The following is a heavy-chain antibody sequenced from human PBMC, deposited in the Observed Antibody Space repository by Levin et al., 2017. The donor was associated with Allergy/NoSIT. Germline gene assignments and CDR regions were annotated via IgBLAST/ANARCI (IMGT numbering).Heavy chain of an antibody. J-gene: IGHJ3*01. CDR3: ARDRAVVAGDDFFDF. CDR2: ISTSSNDI. D-gene: IGHD6-19*01. Sequence: GGSLRLSCAASGFTFSSYTVNWVRQAPGKGLEWISYISTSSNDIYYADSVKGRFTISRDNAKNSLFLQMNSLRAEDTGVYYCARDRAVVAGDDFFDFWGQGTMVAVSS. CDR1: GFTFSSYT. V-gene: IGHV3-48*01.